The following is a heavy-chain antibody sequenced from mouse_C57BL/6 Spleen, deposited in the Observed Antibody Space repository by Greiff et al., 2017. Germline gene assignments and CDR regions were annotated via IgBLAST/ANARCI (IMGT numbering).Heavy chain of an antibody. CDR2: IDPEDGET. CDR1: GFNIKDYY. CDR3: APYYYGSSPHYFDY. Sequence: EVQVVESGAELVKPGASVKLSCTASGFNIKDYYMHWVKQRTEQGLEWIGRIDPEDGETKYAPKFQGKATITADTSSNTAYLQLSSLTSEDTAVYYCAPYYYGSSPHYFDYWGQGTALTVSS. J-gene: IGHJ2*01. V-gene: IGHV14-2*01. D-gene: IGHD1-1*01.